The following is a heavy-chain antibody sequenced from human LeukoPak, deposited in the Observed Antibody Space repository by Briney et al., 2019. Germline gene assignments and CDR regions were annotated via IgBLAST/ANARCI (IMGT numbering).Heavy chain of an antibody. CDR2: INPSGGST. CDR1: GYTFTSYY. J-gene: IGHJ3*02. CDR3: AREYYYDSSGYSPDAFDI. V-gene: IGHV1-46*01. D-gene: IGHD3-22*01. Sequence: GASVKVSCKASGYTFTSYYMHWVRQAPGQGLEWMGIINPSGGSTSYAQKSQGRVTMTRDTSTSTVYMELSSLRSEDTAVYYCAREYYYDSSGYSPDAFDIWGQGTMVTVSS.